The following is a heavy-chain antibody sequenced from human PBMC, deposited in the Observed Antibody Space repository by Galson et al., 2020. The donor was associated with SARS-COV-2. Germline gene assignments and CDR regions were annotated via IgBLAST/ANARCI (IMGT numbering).Heavy chain of an antibody. V-gene: IGHV2-5*02. D-gene: IGHD3-10*01. J-gene: IGHJ4*02. Sequence: SGPTLVKHTQTLTLTCTFSGFSLSTSGVGVGWIRQPPGKALEWLALTYWDDDKRYSPSLKSRLTITKDTSKNQVVLTMTNMDPVDTATYYCAHRRPMYYYGSGENFDYWGQGTLVTVSS. CDR2: TYWDDDK. CDR1: GFSLSTSGVG. CDR3: AHRRPMYYYGSGENFDY.